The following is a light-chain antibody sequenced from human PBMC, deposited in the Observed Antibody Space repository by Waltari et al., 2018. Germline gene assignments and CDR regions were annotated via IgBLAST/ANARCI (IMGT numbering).Light chain of an antibody. Sequence: EIVLTQSPGTLSLSPGDRATLSCRASQSVGRTVAWYQQKPGQAPSLVIYGASIRATGIPDRFSGSGSGTDFSLTISRLEPEDFAVYYCQHYVALPVTFGQGTKVEIK. J-gene: IGKJ1*01. CDR3: QHYVALPVT. V-gene: IGKV3-20*01. CDR2: GAS. CDR1: QSVGRTV.